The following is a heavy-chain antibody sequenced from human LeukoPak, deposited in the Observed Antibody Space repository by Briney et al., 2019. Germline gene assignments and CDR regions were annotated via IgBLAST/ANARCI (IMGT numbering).Heavy chain of an antibody. CDR1: GFTFSNYA. D-gene: IGHD3-10*01. CDR3: AKIRDSYTDY. V-gene: IGHV3-23*01. Sequence: TGGSLRLSCAASGFTFSNYAMNWVRQTPGKGLEWVSAISASGGATFYADSVKGRFTISRDNSKNTLYLQMNSLRAEDTAVYYCAKIRDSYTDYWGQGTLVTVSS. J-gene: IGHJ4*02. CDR2: ISASGGAT.